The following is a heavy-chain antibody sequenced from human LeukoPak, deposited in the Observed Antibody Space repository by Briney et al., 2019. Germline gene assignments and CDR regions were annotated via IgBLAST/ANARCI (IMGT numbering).Heavy chain of an antibody. V-gene: IGHV4-4*02. CDR3: AIRYYYDTSGYYIY. D-gene: IGHD3-22*01. Sequence: PSETLSLTCAVSGGSISSDNWWSWVRQPPGKGLEWIGEIFHRGSPNYNPSLKSRVTISVDKSKNQFSLKLSSVTAADTAVYYCAIRYYYDTSGYYIYWGQGTLVTVSS. CDR1: GGSISSDNW. CDR2: IFHRGSP. J-gene: IGHJ4*02.